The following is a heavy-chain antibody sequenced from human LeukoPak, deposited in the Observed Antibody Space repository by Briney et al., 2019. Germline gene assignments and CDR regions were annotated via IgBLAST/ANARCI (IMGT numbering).Heavy chain of an antibody. J-gene: IGHJ4*02. CDR1: GYTFSNYG. Sequence: ASVKVSCKASGYTFSNYGISWVRQAPGLGLEWMGWTSYNGNTNYAQKFLDRVTMTTYTSTTTAYMELRSLESDDTAVYYCARHSGSGWQALGYWGQGTLVTVSS. CDR2: TSYNGNT. CDR3: ARHSGSGWQALGY. D-gene: IGHD6-19*01. V-gene: IGHV1-18*04.